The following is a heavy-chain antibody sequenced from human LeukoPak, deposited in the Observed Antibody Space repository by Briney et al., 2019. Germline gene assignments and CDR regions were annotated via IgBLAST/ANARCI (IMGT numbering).Heavy chain of an antibody. CDR2: ISYDGSNK. J-gene: IGHJ4*02. CDR3: ARTSTDYFDY. CDR1: GFTFSSYA. Sequence: PGGSLRLSCAASGFTFSSYAMHWVRQAPGKGQEWVAVISYDGSNKYYADSVKGRFTISRDNSKNTLYLQMNSLRAEDTAVYYCARTSTDYFDYWGQGTLVTVSS. V-gene: IGHV3-30-3*01.